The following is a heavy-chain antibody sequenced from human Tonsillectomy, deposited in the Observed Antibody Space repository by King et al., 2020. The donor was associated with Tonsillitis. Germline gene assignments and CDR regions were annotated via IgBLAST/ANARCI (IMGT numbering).Heavy chain of an antibody. V-gene: IGHV4-31*03. D-gene: IGHD2-15*01. CDR2: IYFIDNT. CDR3: VRYEGGVFDP. J-gene: IGHJ5*02. CDR1: GGSISGDTY. Sequence: VQLQESGPGLVKPSQTLSLTCSVSGGSISGDTYWSWIRQHPGNGLEWIGNIYFIDNTYYNPSLKSRLTISLDTSKNQFSLRLNSVTVADTAVYYCVRYEGGVFDPWGQGTLVTVSS.